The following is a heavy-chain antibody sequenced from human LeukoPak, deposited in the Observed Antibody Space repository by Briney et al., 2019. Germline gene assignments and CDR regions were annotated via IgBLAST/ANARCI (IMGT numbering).Heavy chain of an antibody. J-gene: IGHJ4*02. CDR2: IYYSGST. Sequence: PSETLSLTCTVSGGSLSSYYWSWIRQPPGKGLEWIGYIYYSGSTNYNPSLKSRVTISVDTSKNQFSLKLSSVTAADTAVYYCARVTTVTTRFDYWGQGTLVTVSP. D-gene: IGHD4-17*01. CDR3: ARVTTVTTRFDY. V-gene: IGHV4-59*01. CDR1: GGSLSSYY.